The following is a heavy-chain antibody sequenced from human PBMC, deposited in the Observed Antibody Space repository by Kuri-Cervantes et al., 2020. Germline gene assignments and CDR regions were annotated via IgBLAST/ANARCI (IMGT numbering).Heavy chain of an antibody. CDR3: ATYSSGWYLNAFDI. Sequence: ASVKVSCKASGYTFTSYGISWVRQAPGQGLEWMGWISAYNGNTNYAQKFQGRVTITADESTSTAYMELSSLRSEDTAVYYCATYSSGWYLNAFDIWGQGTMVTVSS. V-gene: IGHV1-18*04. CDR2: ISAYNGNT. J-gene: IGHJ3*02. D-gene: IGHD6-19*01. CDR1: GYTFTSYG.